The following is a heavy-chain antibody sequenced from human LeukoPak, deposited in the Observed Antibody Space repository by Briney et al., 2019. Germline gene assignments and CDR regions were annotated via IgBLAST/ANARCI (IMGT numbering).Heavy chain of an antibody. Sequence: GGSLRLSCAASGFTFDDYAMHWVRQAPGKGLEWVSGISWNSGSIGYADSVKGRFTISRDNAKNSLYLQMNSLRAEDTALYYCAKAQGYSSGWYGDWGQGTLVTVSS. J-gene: IGHJ4*02. V-gene: IGHV3-9*01. CDR2: ISWNSGSI. CDR1: GFTFDDYA. CDR3: AKAQGYSSGWYGD. D-gene: IGHD6-19*01.